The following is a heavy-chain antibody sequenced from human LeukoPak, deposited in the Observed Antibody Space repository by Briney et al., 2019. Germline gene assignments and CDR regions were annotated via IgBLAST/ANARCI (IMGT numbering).Heavy chain of an antibody. CDR1: GYKFTDDY. Sequence: ASVKVSCKASGYKFTDDYMHWVRQAHEQGLEFMGWINPDSGFTNYAQKFKGRVTMTRDTSISTAYLEVRSLTSDDTAVYYCAPTAEAYTSWWKVWGQGTLVTVSS. D-gene: IGHD3-16*01. CDR2: INPDSGFT. J-gene: IGHJ4*02. CDR3: APTAEAYTSWWKV. V-gene: IGHV1-2*02.